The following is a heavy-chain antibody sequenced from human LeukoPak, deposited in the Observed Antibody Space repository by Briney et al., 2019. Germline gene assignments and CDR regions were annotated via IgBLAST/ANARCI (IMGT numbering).Heavy chain of an antibody. CDR2: INPSGGST. D-gene: IGHD6-13*01. CDR1: GYTFTSYY. J-gene: IGHJ2*01. V-gene: IGHV1-46*01. CDR3: ARVGSYLGIAATPNWYFDL. Sequence: ASVKVSCKASGYTFTSYYMHWVRQAPGQGLEWMGIINPSGGSTSYAQKFQGRVTMTRDTSTSTVYMKLSSLRSEDTAVYYCARVGSYLGIAATPNWYFDLWGRGTLVTVSS.